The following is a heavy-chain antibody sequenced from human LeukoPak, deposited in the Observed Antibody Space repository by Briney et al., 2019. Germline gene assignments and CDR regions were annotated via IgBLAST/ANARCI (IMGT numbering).Heavy chain of an antibody. V-gene: IGHV1-2*02. CDR1: GYTFTGYY. J-gene: IGHJ4*02. Sequence: ASVKVSCKASGYTFTGYYMHWVRQAPGQGLEWMGWINPNSGGTNYAQKFQGRVTMTRDTSISTAYMELNRLRSDDTAVYYCARVGSSGWYGMYYFDYWGQGTLVTVSS. CDR3: ARVGSSGWYGMYYFDY. CDR2: INPNSGGT. D-gene: IGHD6-19*01.